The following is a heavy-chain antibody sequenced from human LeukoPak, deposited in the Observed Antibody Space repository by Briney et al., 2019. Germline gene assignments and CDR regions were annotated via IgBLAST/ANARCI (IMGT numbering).Heavy chain of an antibody. CDR2: ISWNSGNI. CDR1: GFTFDDYA. J-gene: IGHJ4*02. D-gene: IGHD3-10*01. V-gene: IGHV3-9*01. Sequence: AGRSLRLSCAASGFTFDDYAMHWVRHAPGKGLEWVSGISWNSGNIVYADSVKGRFTISRDNAKNSLYLQMNSLRAEDTALYYCAIGTGSLDYWGQGTLGSVSS. CDR3: AIGTGSLDY.